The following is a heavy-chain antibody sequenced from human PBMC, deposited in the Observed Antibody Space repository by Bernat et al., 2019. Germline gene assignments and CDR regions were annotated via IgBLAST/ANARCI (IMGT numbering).Heavy chain of an antibody. J-gene: IGHJ3*02. D-gene: IGHD4-17*01. Sequence: QVQLVESGGGVVQPGRSLRLSCAASGFTFSSYAMHWVRQAPGEGLEWVAVISYDGSKKYYTDSVKGRFTISRDNSKNTLYLQMNSLRAEDTAVYYWARGLTTVTTDGVDIWGQGTLVTVSA. CDR3: ARGLTTVTTDGVDI. CDR1: GFTFSSYA. V-gene: IGHV3-30-3*01. CDR2: ISYDGSKK.